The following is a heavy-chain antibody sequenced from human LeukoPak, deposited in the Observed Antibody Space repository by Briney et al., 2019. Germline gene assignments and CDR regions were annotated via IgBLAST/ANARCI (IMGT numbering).Heavy chain of an antibody. J-gene: IGHJ5*02. CDR1: GYTFTNYD. CDR2: INPRGGST. V-gene: IGHV1-46*01. CDR3: ARDLRRITMVRGIGRFDP. Sequence: GASVKVSCKASGYTFTNYDMHWVRQAPGQGLEWMGIINPRGGSTSYAQKFQGRVTMTWDTSTSTVYMELSSLRSEDTAVYYCARDLRRITMVRGIGRFDPWGQGTLVTVSS. D-gene: IGHD3-10*01.